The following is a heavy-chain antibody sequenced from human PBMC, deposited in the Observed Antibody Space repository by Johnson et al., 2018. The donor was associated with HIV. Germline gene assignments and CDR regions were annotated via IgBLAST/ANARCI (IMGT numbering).Heavy chain of an antibody. CDR2: ISSDGSSK. D-gene: IGHD3-16*01. CDR1: GFTFTHYA. Sequence: QVQLVESGGGVVQPGRSLRLSCAASGFTFTHYAMDWVRQAPGKGLEWVAVISSDGSSKNYADSVKGRFTISRDNDKNSLYLQMNSMRAEDTAVYYCASGGATAFDLWGQGTMVPVSS. CDR3: ASGGATAFDL. J-gene: IGHJ3*01. V-gene: IGHV3-30*03.